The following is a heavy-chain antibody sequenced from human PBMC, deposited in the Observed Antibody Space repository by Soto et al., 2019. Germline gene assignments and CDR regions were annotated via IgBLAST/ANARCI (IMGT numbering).Heavy chain of an antibody. J-gene: IGHJ4*02. D-gene: IGHD4-17*01. CDR1: GFSFSSFE. CDR3: ARSTVTSD. Sequence: SLRLSCATSGFSFSSFEMIWVRQAPGKGLEWISYISDSGSTMYYADSVKGRFTISRDNAKNSLYLQMSSLRVEDTALYYCARSTVTSDWGQGTQVTVSS. CDR2: ISDSGSTM. V-gene: IGHV3-48*03.